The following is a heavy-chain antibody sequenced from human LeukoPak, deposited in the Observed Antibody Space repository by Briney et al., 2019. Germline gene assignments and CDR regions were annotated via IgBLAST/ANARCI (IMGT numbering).Heavy chain of an antibody. CDR1: GFTFGYCR. V-gene: IGHV3-7*01. D-gene: IGHD2-15*01. CDR3: ARGWGERGKCRGGTCNNPQFDY. CDR2: INENGSAK. Sequence: GGSLRLSCAASGFTFGYCRMTWVRQAPGKGLEWLANINENGSAKYYADSVKGRFTISRDYVNNSLYLQMNSLRVEDTAVYYCARGWGERGKCRGGTCNNPQFDYWGRGTLVTVSS. J-gene: IGHJ4*02.